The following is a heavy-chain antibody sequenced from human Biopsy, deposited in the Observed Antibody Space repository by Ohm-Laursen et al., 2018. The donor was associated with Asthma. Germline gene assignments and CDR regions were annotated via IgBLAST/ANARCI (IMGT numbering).Heavy chain of an antibody. Sequence: ASVKVSCKASGYTFSNYAISWVRQAPGQGLEWMGWISGYNGDTKFAQNVKGRLSLTTDTSTSTAYMELRSLTSDDQAVYYCVRDKVVVVPGSKGPTDWFDPWGQGTLVTVSS. J-gene: IGHJ5*02. CDR3: VRDKVVVVPGSKGPTDWFDP. V-gene: IGHV1-18*04. CDR2: ISGYNGDT. CDR1: GYTFSNYA. D-gene: IGHD2-15*01.